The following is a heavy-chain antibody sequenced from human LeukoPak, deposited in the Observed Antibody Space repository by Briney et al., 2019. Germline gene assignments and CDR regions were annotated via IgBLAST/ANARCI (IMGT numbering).Heavy chain of an antibody. CDR3: ARGILRYFDWPNWFDP. CDR2: IYHSGST. CDR1: GYSISSGYY. Sequence: SETLSLTCTVSGYSISSGYYWGWSRQPPGKGLEWIGSIYHSGSTYYNPSLKSRVTISVDTSKNQFSLKLSSVTAADTAVYYCARGILRYFDWPNWFDPWGQGTLVTVSS. V-gene: IGHV4-38-2*02. D-gene: IGHD3-9*01. J-gene: IGHJ5*02.